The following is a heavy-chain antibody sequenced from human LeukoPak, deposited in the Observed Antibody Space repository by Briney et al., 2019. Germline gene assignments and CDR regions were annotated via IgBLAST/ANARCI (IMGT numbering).Heavy chain of an antibody. V-gene: IGHV3-13*01. Sequence: PGRSLRLSCAASGFTFSSYDMHWVRQATGKGLEWVSAIGTAGDTYYPGSVKGRFTISRENAKNSLYLQMNSLRAGDTAVYYCARDQGYYYDSSGYYPFYGVDAFDIWGQGTMVTVSS. CDR1: GFTFSSYD. CDR2: IGTAGDT. J-gene: IGHJ3*02. CDR3: ARDQGYYYDSSGYYPFYGVDAFDI. D-gene: IGHD3-22*01.